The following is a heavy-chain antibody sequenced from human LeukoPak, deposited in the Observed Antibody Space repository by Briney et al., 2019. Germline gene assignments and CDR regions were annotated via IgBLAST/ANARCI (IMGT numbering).Heavy chain of an antibody. Sequence: ASEKVSCKASGYTFTGYYMHWVRQPPPQGLERMGWIKPNRGGTNYAQKSQGRVTMTRDTSISTAYMELRRLRSEDTAVYYCARSFKPEYSTGHTELGYYFDYWGQGTLVTVSS. J-gene: IGHJ4*02. CDR3: ARSFKPEYSTGHTELGYYFDY. CDR2: IKPNRGGT. D-gene: IGHD6-13*01. CDR1: GYTFTGYY. V-gene: IGHV1-2*02.